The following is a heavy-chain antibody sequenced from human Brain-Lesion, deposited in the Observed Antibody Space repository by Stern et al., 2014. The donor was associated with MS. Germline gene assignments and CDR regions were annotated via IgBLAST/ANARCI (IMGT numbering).Heavy chain of an antibody. V-gene: IGHV1-2*02. CDR3: ARDQRGITIFGVVTDYYYLGMDV. J-gene: IGHJ6*02. CDR1: GYIFTGYY. Sequence: VQLVQSGAEVKKPGASVKVSCKTSGYIFTGYYIHWVRQAPGQGLEWMAWINPTTGGTKYEQKFQGRVTMSRDTSISTAYVELSSLTSDDTAVYYCARDQRGITIFGVVTDYYYLGMDVWGQGTTVTVSS. D-gene: IGHD3-3*01. CDR2: INPTTGGT.